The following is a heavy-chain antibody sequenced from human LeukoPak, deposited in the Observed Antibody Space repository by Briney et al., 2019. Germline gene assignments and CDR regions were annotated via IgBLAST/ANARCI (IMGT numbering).Heavy chain of an antibody. J-gene: IGHJ4*02. Sequence: SETLSLTCAVYGGSFSGYYWSWIRQPPGKGLEWIGEINHSGCTNYNPSLKSRVTISVDTSKNQFSLKLSSVTAADTAVYYCARDRIYSGYDFDYWGQGTLVTVSS. CDR1: GGSFSGYY. CDR3: ARDRIYSGYDFDY. CDR2: INHSGCT. D-gene: IGHD5-12*01. V-gene: IGHV4-34*01.